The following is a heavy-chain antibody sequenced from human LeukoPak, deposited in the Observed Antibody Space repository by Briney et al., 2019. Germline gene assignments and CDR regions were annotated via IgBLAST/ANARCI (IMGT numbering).Heavy chain of an antibody. CDR3: ARGGAPSVLRYFDWLFPEPYFDY. Sequence: PSETLSLTCTVSGGSISSYYWSWIRQPPGKGLEWIGYIYYSGSTNYNPSLKSRVTISVDTSKNQFSLKLSSVTAAGPAVYYWARGGAPSVLRYFDWLFPEPYFDYWGQGTLVTVSS. D-gene: IGHD3-9*01. J-gene: IGHJ4*02. V-gene: IGHV4-59*01. CDR2: IYYSGST. CDR1: GGSISSYY.